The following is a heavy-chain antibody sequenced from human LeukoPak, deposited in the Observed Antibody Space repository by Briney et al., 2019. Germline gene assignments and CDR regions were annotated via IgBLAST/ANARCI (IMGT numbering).Heavy chain of an antibody. V-gene: IGHV3-9*01. D-gene: IGHD4-17*01. CDR1: GFTFDDYA. CDR2: ISWNSGRI. Sequence: PGGSLRLSCAASGFTFDDYAMHWVRQAPGKGLEWVSGISWNSGRIGYADSVKGRFTISRDNAKNSLHLQMNSLRAEDTALYYCAKDIGYGDYALDYWGQGTLVTVSS. CDR3: AKDIGYGDYALDY. J-gene: IGHJ4*02.